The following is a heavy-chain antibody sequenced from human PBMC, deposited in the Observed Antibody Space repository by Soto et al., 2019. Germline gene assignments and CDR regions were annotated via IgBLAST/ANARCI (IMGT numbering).Heavy chain of an antibody. J-gene: IGHJ4*02. CDR3: GRVWRGPGPFDF. CDR1: RGYLDTTSYY. CDR2: LYYTGST. V-gene: IGHV4-39*01. Sequence: SETLSLTCSVSRGYLDTTSYYWGWIRQSPGTGLEWIGSLYYTGSTYYNPSLEGRVAISVDSSKNQVSLKLNSVTAADTATYYGGRVWRGPGPFDFGGQGPRAPAPS. D-gene: IGHD3-16*01.